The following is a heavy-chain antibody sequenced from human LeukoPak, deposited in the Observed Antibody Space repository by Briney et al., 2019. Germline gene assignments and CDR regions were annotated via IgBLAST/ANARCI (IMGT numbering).Heavy chain of an antibody. CDR2: INPSGGST. D-gene: IGHD5-18*01. CDR1: GYTFTSYY. Sequence: ASVKVSCKASGYTFTSYYMHWVRQAPGQGPEWMGIINPSGGSTIYAQKLQGRVTMTRDTSTSTVYMELSSLRSDDTAVYYCVRVDTAMVIGYWGQGTLVTVSS. J-gene: IGHJ4*02. V-gene: IGHV1-46*04. CDR3: VRVDTAMVIGY.